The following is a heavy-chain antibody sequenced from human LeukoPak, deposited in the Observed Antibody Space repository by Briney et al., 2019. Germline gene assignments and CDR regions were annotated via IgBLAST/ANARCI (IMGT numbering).Heavy chain of an antibody. CDR3: AKGEGDGYSVY. Sequence: GGSLRLPCAASGFTFSSYAMSWVRQAPGKGLEWVSAISGSGGSTYYADSVKGRFTISRDNSKNTLYLQMNSLRAEDTAVYYCAKGEGDGYSVYWGQGTLVTVSS. D-gene: IGHD3-22*01. CDR1: GFTFSSYA. V-gene: IGHV3-23*01. CDR2: ISGSGGST. J-gene: IGHJ4*02.